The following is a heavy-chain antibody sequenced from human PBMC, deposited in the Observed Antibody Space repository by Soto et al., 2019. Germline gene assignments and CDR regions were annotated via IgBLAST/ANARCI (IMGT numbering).Heavy chain of an antibody. Sequence: EVPLLESGGGLVQPGGSLRLSCAASGFTFSTYAIHWVRQAPGKGLEWVSAISASGGSTYYADSVKGRFTISRDNSKNTVYLQMNSLRAEDTAVYYCARFVPLDYWGQGTLVTVSS. CDR2: ISASGGST. V-gene: IGHV3-23*01. CDR3: ARFVPLDY. CDR1: GFTFSTYA. J-gene: IGHJ4*02. D-gene: IGHD6-6*01.